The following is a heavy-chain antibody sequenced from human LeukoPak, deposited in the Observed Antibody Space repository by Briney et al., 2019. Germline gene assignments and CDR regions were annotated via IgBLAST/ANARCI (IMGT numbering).Heavy chain of an antibody. D-gene: IGHD6-13*01. Sequence: GGSLRLSCAASGFTFSSYAMHWVRQAPGKGLEWVAVISYDGSNKYYADSVKGRFTISRDNSKNTLYLQMDSLRAEDTAVYYCARAPSSSWYEGYFDLWGRGTLVTVSS. V-gene: IGHV3-30-3*01. CDR2: ISYDGSNK. J-gene: IGHJ2*01. CDR1: GFTFSSYA. CDR3: ARAPSSSWYEGYFDL.